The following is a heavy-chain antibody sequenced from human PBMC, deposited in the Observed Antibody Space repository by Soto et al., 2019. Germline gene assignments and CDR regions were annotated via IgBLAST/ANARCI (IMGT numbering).Heavy chain of an antibody. J-gene: IGHJ6*02. V-gene: IGHV1-8*01. CDR2: MNPNSGNT. D-gene: IGHD2-2*01. CDR3: ARGGDIVLVPAADRPNYYYYYGMDV. Sequence: ASVKVSCKASGYTFTSYDINWVRQATGQGLEWMGWMNPNSGNTGYAQKFQGRVTMTRDTSISTAYMELSSLRSEDTAVYYCARGGDIVLVPAADRPNYYYYYGMDVWGQGTTVTVSS. CDR1: GYTFTSYD.